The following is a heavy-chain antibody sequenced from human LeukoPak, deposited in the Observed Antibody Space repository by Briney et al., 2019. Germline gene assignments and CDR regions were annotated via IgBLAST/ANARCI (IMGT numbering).Heavy chain of an antibody. J-gene: IGHJ3*02. D-gene: IGHD3-10*01. CDR3: ARDGGYYYGSGSYYNENAFDI. CDR1: GYTFTSYG. Sequence: ASVKVSCKASGYTFTSYGISWVRQAPGQGLEWMGWISVYNGNTNYAQKLQGRVTMTTDTSTSTAYMDLRSLRSDDTAVYYCARDGGYYYGSGSYYNENAFDIWGQGTMVTVSS. CDR2: ISVYNGNT. V-gene: IGHV1-18*01.